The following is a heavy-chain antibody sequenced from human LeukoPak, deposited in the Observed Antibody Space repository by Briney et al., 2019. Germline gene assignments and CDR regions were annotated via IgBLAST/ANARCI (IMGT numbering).Heavy chain of an antibody. Sequence: KTSETLSLICIVAGGSVSSSSQYWGWIRQPPGKGLEWIGYIYYSGSTNYNPSLKSRVTISVDTSKNQFSLKLSSVTAADTAVYYCARDTSLGYCSSTSCYGGGNWFDPWGQGTLVTVSS. CDR2: IYYSGST. D-gene: IGHD2-2*01. CDR3: ARDTSLGYCSSTSCYGGGNWFDP. CDR1: GGSVSSSSQY. V-gene: IGHV4-61*01. J-gene: IGHJ5*02.